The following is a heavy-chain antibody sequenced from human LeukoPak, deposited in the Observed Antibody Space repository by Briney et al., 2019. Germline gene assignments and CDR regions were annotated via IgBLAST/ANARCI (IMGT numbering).Heavy chain of an antibody. V-gene: IGHV1-46*01. CDR3: ARAANFDWLLY. Sequence: ASVKVSCKASGYTFTSYYMHWVRQAPGQGLEWTGIINPSGGSTSYAQKFQGRVTMTRDTSTSTVYMELSSLRSEDTAVYYCARAANFDWLLYWGQGTLVTVSS. D-gene: IGHD3-9*01. CDR1: GYTFTSYY. J-gene: IGHJ4*02. CDR2: INPSGGST.